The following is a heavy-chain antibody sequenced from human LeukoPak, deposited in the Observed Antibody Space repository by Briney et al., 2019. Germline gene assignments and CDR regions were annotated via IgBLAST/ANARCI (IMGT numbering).Heavy chain of an antibody. V-gene: IGHV3-30*03. Sequence: PGRSLRLSCAASGFTFSSYGMHWVRQAPGKGLEWVAVISYDGSNKYYADSAKGRFTISRDNSKNTLYLQMNSLRVEDTAVYYCARDIWATQTPGYWGQGTLVTVSS. CDR1: GFTFSSYG. CDR2: ISYDGSNK. J-gene: IGHJ4*02. CDR3: ARDIWATQTPGY. D-gene: IGHD3-10*01.